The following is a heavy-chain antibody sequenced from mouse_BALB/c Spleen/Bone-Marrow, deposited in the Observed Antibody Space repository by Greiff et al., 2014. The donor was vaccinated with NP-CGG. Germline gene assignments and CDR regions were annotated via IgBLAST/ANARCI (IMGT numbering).Heavy chain of an antibody. CDR3: VSEDTGYGDYDGFA. V-gene: IGHV1S41*01. CDR2: IAPGSGST. J-gene: IGHJ3*01. Sequence: DLVKPGASGKLSCKASGYTFTSYWINWLKQRPGQGLEWIGRIAPGSGSTYYNEMFKGKATLTVDTSSSTAYIQLGSLSSGDSAVDFCVSEDTGYGDYDGFA. D-gene: IGHD2-13*01. CDR1: GYTFTSYW.